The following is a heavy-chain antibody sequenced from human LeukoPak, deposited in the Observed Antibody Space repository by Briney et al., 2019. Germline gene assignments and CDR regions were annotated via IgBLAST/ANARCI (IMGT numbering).Heavy chain of an antibody. CDR1: GFTFSSYS. CDR2: ISSSSSYI. J-gene: IGHJ4*02. V-gene: IGHV3-21*04. D-gene: IGHD3-22*01. Sequence: GGSLRLSCAASGFTFSSYSMNWVRQAPGKGLEWVSSISSSSSYIYYADSVKGRFTISRDNSKNTLYLQMNSLRAEDTAVYYCARWTLQYYYDSSGYALDYWGQGTLVTVSS. CDR3: ARWTLQYYYDSSGYALDY.